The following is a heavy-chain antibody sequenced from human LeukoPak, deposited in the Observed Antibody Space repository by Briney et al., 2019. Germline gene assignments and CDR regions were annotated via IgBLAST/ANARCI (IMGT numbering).Heavy chain of an antibody. J-gene: IGHJ4*02. CDR2: ISSFSGTI. Sequence: HPGGSLRLSCVASGITFSSYSMNWVRQAPGKGLEWVSYISSFSGTINYADSVKGRFTISRDNAKNSLYLQMNSLRAEDTAVYSCARDKTRGLGYSYSKSRNYFDYWGQGTLVTVSS. CDR1: GITFSSYS. D-gene: IGHD5-18*01. CDR3: ARDKTRGLGYSYSKSRNYFDY. V-gene: IGHV3-48*01.